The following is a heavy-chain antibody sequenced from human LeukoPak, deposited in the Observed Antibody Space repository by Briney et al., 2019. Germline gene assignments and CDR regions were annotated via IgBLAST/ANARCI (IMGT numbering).Heavy chain of an antibody. J-gene: IGHJ6*02. CDR2: IKSKTDGGTT. D-gene: IGHD3-10*01. CDR3: TSNFGYYYGMDV. V-gene: IGHV3-15*01. Sequence: GGSLRLSCAASGFTFSNAWMSWVRQAPGKGLEWVGRIKSKTDGGTTDYAAPVKGRFTISRDDSKNTLYLQMNSLKTEDAAVYYCTSNFGYYYGMDVWGQGTTVTVSS. CDR1: GFTFSNAW.